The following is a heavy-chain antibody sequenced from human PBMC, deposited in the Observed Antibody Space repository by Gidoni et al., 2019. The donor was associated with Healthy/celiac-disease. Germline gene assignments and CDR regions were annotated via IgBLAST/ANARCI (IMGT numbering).Heavy chain of an antibody. V-gene: IGHV4-4*02. Sequence: GLEWIGEIYHSGSTNYNPSLKSRVTISVDKSKNQFSLKLSSVTAADTAVYYCARSYYYDSSGYYFFRPRPFDLWGRGTLVTVSS. CDR3: ARSYYYDSSGYYFFRPRPFDL. J-gene: IGHJ2*01. D-gene: IGHD3-22*01. CDR2: IYHSGST.